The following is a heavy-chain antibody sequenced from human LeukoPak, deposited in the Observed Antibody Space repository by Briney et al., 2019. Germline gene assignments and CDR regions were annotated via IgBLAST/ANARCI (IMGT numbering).Heavy chain of an antibody. J-gene: IGHJ4*02. CDR3: AYNRNFTLDN. Sequence: KPSETLSLTCAVYGGSFSGYYWSWIRQPPGKGLEWIGEINHSGSTNYNPSLKSRVTISVDTSKNQFSLKLSSVTAADTAVYYCAYNRNFTLDNWGQGTLVTVSS. CDR1: GGSFSGYY. D-gene: IGHD1-14*01. CDR2: INHSGST. V-gene: IGHV4-34*01.